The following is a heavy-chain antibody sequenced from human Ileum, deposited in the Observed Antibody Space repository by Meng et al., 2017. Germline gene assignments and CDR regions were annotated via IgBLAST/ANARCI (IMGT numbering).Heavy chain of an antibody. CDR3: ARGPPETYYFDY. V-gene: IGHV1-46*01. CDR1: GYTFTSYY. Sequence: ASVKVSCKASGYTFTSYYSHWVRQAPGQGLEYMGIIRPSGGGTSYAQKFQGRVTMTRDTSTSTVHMELSSRRYEETAVYYCARGPPETYYFDYWGQGTLVTVSS. CDR2: IRPSGGGT. D-gene: IGHD5-24*01. J-gene: IGHJ4*02.